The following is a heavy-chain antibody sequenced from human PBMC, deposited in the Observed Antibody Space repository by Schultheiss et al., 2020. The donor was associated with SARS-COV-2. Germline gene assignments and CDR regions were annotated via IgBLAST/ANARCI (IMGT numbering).Heavy chain of an antibody. D-gene: IGHD2-15*01. J-gene: IGHJ4*02. CDR3: ARSDGWRHQNPFDY. Sequence: SETLSLTCAVYGGSFSGYYWSWIRQPPGKGLEWIGYIYYSGSTYYNPSLKSRVTISVDTSKNQFSLKLSSVTAADTAVYYCARSDGWRHQNPFDYWGQGTLVTVSS. CDR1: GGSFSGYY. V-gene: IGHV4-34*01. CDR2: IYYSGST.